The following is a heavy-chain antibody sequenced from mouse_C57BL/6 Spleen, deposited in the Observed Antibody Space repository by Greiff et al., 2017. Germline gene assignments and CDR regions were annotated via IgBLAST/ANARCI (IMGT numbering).Heavy chain of an antibody. CDR2: IDPETGGT. Sequence: QVQLQQSGAELVRPGASVTLSCKASGYTFTDYEMHWVKQTPVHGLEWIGAIDPETGGTAYNQKFKGKDILTADKSSSTAYMELRSLTSEDSAVYYCTRLRRDYAMDYWGQGTSVTVSS. V-gene: IGHV1-15*01. CDR1: GYTFTDYE. CDR3: TRLRRDYAMDY. J-gene: IGHJ4*01.